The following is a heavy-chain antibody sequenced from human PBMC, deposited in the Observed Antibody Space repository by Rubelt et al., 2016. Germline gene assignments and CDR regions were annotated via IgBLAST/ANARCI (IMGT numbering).Heavy chain of an antibody. J-gene: IGHJ6*02. CDR1: GFSFSSYA. Sequence: VQLVESGGGLGQPGGSLRLSCAASGFSFSSYAMHWVRQAPGKGLEWVAVISYDGSNKYYADSVKGRFTISRDNSKNKLYLQMHSLTAEETAGYYCAGDLALQICDYYALDVWGQGTTVTVSS. V-gene: IGHV3-30*04. CDR2: ISYDGSNK. D-gene: IGHD4-11*01. CDR3: AGDLALQICDYYALDV.